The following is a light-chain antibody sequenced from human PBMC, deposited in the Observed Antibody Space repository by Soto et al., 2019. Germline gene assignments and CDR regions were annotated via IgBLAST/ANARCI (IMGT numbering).Light chain of an antibody. CDR2: ASS. V-gene: IGKV1-39*01. CDR1: RSISSY. Sequence: DIQMTQSPSSLSVSVGDRVTITCRASRSISSYLNWYQQKPGKAPKLLIYASSDLQSGVPSRFSGSGSGTDFTLTISSLQPEDFATYFCQQSYSTPYTFGQGTKLEIK. J-gene: IGKJ2*01. CDR3: QQSYSTPYT.